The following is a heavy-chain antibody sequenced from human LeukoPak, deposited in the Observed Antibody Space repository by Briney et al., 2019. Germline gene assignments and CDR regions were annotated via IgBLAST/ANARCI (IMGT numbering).Heavy chain of an antibody. V-gene: IGHV3-9*01. D-gene: IGHD1-26*01. CDR3: ARDPYSGSYSDYYYYYMDV. CDR2: ISWNGGSI. CDR1: GFTFDGYA. J-gene: IGHJ6*03. Sequence: SLRLSCAASGFTFDGYAMHWVRPAPGKGLEWVSGISWNGGSIDSADSVKGRFTISRDNAKNSLYLQLNSLRAEDTAVYYCARDPYSGSYSDYYYYYMDVWGKGTTVTVSS.